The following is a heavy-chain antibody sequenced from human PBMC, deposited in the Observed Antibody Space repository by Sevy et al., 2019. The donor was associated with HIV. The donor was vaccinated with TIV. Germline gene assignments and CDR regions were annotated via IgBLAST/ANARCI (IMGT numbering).Heavy chain of an antibody. CDR2: ITSSGSHM. V-gene: IGHV3-21*01. CDR1: GFTFSIYS. Sequence: GGCLRLSCAASGFTFSIYSMNWVRQSPGKGLEWVSSITSSGSHMLYADSVKGRFTISRDNARNSLYLQMNSLRAEDTAVYYCASILRTWDDYWGQGTLVTVSS. D-gene: IGHD3-9*01. J-gene: IGHJ4*02. CDR3: ASILRTWDDY.